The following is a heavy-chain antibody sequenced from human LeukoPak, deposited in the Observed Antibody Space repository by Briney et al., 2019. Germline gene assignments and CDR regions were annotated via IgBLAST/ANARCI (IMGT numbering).Heavy chain of an antibody. CDR3: ARDYCGGDCYSEYYYYYGMDV. D-gene: IGHD2-21*02. J-gene: IGHJ6*02. Sequence: GASVKVSCTASGGTFSSYAISWVRQAPGQGLEWMGGIIPIFGTADYAQKFQGRVTITADESTSTAYMELSSLRYEDTAVYYCARDYCGGDCYSEYYYYYGMDVWGQGTTVTASS. CDR1: GGTFSSYA. CDR2: IIPIFGTA. V-gene: IGHV1-69*13.